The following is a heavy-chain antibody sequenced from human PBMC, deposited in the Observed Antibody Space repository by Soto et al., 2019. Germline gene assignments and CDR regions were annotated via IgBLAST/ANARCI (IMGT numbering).Heavy chain of an antibody. D-gene: IGHD7-27*01. CDR1: GFTFSNFV. CDR3: AKRRGDGYFAL. J-gene: IGHJ2*01. CDR2: IGGTSGST. V-gene: IGHV3-23*01. Sequence: EVQLLESGGGLVQPGGSLRLSCAASGFTFSNFVMGWVRRAPGKGLEWVSAIGGTSGSTYYADSVKGRFTISRDNSKNPLSLQMSRLSAEDTAEYYCAKRRGDGYFALWGRGTLVTVSS.